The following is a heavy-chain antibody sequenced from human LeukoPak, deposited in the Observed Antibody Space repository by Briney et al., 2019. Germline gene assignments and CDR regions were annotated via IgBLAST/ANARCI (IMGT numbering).Heavy chain of an antibody. J-gene: IGHJ4*02. CDR2: ISWNSGSI. CDR3: AKDRRALDYGDSIDY. V-gene: IGHV3-9*01. CDR1: GFTFDDYA. D-gene: IGHD4-17*01. Sequence: PGRSLRLSCAASGFTFDDYAMHWVRQAPGKGLEWVSGISWNSGSIGYADSVKGRFTISRDNAKNSLYLQMNSLRAEDTALYYCAKDRRALDYGDSIDYWGQGTLVTVSS.